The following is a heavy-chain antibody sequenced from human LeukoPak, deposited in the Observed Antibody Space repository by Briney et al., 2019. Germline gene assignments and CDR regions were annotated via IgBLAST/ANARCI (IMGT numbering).Heavy chain of an antibody. D-gene: IGHD1-7*01. CDR3: ARSGTAGSVDY. Sequence: GRSLRLSCAASGFTFGSFWMSWVRQTPGKGLEWVANINNDGKEKYYVDSVKGRFTISRDNAKNSLYLQMNSLTVEDTSIFYCARSGTAGSVDYWGQGTLVTVSS. CDR2: INNDGKEK. CDR1: GFTFGSFW. J-gene: IGHJ4*02. V-gene: IGHV3-7*01.